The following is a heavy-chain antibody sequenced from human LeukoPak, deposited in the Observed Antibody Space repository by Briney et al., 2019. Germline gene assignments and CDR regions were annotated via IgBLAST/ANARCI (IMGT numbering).Heavy chain of an antibody. J-gene: IGHJ6*02. D-gene: IGHD3-16*01. CDR3: ARDRGRYYFYGMDV. CDR1: GFTFSSYA. CDR2: ISYDGSNK. V-gene: IGHV3-30*01. Sequence: GGSLRLSCAASGFTFSSYAMHWVRQAPGKGLEWVAVISYDGSNKYYADSVKGRFTISRDSSKNTVYLQMNSLGAEDSTVYYCARDRGRYYFYGMDVWGQGTTVIVSS.